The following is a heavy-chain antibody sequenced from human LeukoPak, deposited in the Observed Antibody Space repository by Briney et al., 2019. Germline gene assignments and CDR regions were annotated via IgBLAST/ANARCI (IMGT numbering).Heavy chain of an antibody. CDR2: ITSDGGST. CDR1: GFTFRKYW. CDR3: VRDNFGVDY. Sequence: PGGSLRLSCTASGFTFRKYWMQWVRQAPGKGLVWVSHITSDGGSTTYADSVKGRFTTSRDNAKNTLYLQMNDLRAEDTAVYYCVRDNFGVDYWGQGTLVTVSS. D-gene: IGHD3-16*01. J-gene: IGHJ4*02. V-gene: IGHV3-74*03.